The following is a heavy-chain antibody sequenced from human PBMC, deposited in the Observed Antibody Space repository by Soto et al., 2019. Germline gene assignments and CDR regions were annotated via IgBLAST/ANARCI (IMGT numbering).Heavy chain of an antibody. D-gene: IGHD2-15*01. V-gene: IGHV1-2*04. J-gene: IGHJ6*02. CDR2: INPNSGGT. Sequence: ASVKVSCKASGYTFTGYYMHWVRQAPGQGLEWMGWINPNSGGTNYAQKFQGWVTMTRDTSISTAYMELSRLRSDDTAVYYCARAAGYCSGGSCQDYYYYYGMDVWGQGTTVTVSS. CDR3: ARAAGYCSGGSCQDYYYYYGMDV. CDR1: GYTFTGYY.